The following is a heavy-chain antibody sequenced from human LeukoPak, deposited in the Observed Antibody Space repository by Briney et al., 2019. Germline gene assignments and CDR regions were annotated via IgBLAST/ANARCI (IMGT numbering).Heavy chain of an antibody. V-gene: IGHV3-53*01. CDR1: GFTVSSNY. CDR3: ARVWSYTLGWYHFDY. D-gene: IGHD6-19*01. Sequence: GGSLRHSCAASGFTVSSNYMSWVRQAPGKGLEWVSIIYSGGSTYYADSVKGRFTISRDSLKNTLYLQMNSLRAEDTAVYYCARVWSYTLGWYHFDYWGQGTLVTVSS. J-gene: IGHJ4*02. CDR2: IYSGGST.